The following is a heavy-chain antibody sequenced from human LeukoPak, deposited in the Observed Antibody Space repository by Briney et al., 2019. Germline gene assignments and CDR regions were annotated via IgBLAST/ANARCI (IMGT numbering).Heavy chain of an antibody. CDR3: VKDRSGTYYFDC. D-gene: IGHD1-26*01. CDR2: IRYDGSTT. V-gene: IGHV3-30*02. J-gene: IGHJ4*02. Sequence: GGSLRLSCAASGFTFSSYAMHGFRQAPGKGLEWAAFIRYDGSTTYYADSVKGRFTISRDNSNNMVYLQMNSLRPEDTAVYYCVKDRSGTYYFDCWGQGILVTVSS. CDR1: GFTFSSYA.